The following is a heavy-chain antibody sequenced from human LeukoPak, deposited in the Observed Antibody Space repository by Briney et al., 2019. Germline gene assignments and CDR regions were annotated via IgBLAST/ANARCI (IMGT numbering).Heavy chain of an antibody. J-gene: IGHJ4*02. CDR2: VHLDGRT. CDR3: AREGGFYRPLDY. V-gene: IGHV4-4*02. CDR1: GGSVTTTNW. D-gene: IGHD3-3*01. Sequence: PSETLSLTCGVSGGSVTTTNWWTWVRQPPGKGLEWIGEVHLDGRTNYNPSLESRLTMSVDLSENHISLKLTSVTAADTAVYYCAREGGFYRPLDYSGRGILVTVSS.